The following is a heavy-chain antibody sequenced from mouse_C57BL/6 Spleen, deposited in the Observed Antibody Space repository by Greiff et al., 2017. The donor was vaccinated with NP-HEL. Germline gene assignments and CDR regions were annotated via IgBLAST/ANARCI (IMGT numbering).Heavy chain of an antibody. CDR3: ARTYDYSMDY. D-gene: IGHD2-3*01. CDR1: GFTFSDYG. CDR2: ISSGSSTI. J-gene: IGHJ4*01. Sequence: EVRLVESGGGLVKPGGSLKLSCAASGFTFSDYGMHWVRQAPEKGLEWVAYISSGSSTIYYADTVKVRFTISRDNAKNTLFLQMTSLRSEDTAMYYCARTYDYSMDYWGQGTSVTVSS. V-gene: IGHV5-17*01.